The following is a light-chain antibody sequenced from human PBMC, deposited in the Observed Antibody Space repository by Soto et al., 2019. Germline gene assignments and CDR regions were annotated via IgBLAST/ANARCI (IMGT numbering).Light chain of an antibody. CDR2: VAS. V-gene: IGKV1-27*01. CDR1: QGISNY. CDR3: QNYNSAPIT. Sequence: IQMNQSPSSLSASVGDRVTITCRASQGISNYLAWYQQKPGQVPKLLIYVASTLQSGVPSRFSGRGSGTDFSLSISSLQPEDVATYYCQNYNSAPITFGQGTRRRL. J-gene: IGKJ5*01.